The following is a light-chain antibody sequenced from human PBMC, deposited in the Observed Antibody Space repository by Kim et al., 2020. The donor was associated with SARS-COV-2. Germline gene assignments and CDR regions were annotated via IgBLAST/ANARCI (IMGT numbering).Light chain of an antibody. CDR2: AAS. CDR1: QSISSY. Sequence: ASVGARVTITCRASQSISSYLNWYQQKPGKAPKRLIYAASSLQSGVPSRFSGSGSGTDFTLTISSLQPEDFATYYCQQSYSTPQTFGQGTKVEIK. V-gene: IGKV1-39*01. J-gene: IGKJ1*01. CDR3: QQSYSTPQT.